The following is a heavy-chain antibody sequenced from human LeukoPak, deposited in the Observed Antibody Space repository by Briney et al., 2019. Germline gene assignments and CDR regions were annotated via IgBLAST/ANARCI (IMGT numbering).Heavy chain of an antibody. CDR3: ARAGERGYNGYDDAFDI. CDR1: GGSISSRIYY. Sequence: SETLSLTCTVSGGSISSRIYYWGWVRQPPGKGLEWIGSISYTGNTYYNPSLKSRVTISVDTSKNQFSLKLSSVTAADTAIYYCARAGERGYNGYDDAFDIWGQGTMVTVSS. D-gene: IGHD5-12*01. J-gene: IGHJ3*02. V-gene: IGHV4-39*07. CDR2: ISYTGNT.